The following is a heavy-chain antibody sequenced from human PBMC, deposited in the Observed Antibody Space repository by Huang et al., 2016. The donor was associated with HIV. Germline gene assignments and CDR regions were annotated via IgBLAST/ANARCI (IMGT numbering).Heavy chain of an antibody. Sequence: QVQLVASGGGVVQPGRSLRISCAASGFTFSSYGMQWVRQAPGKGMEWVAVISYDDKTKYYAEYVKGRFSISRDNSKTTVYLQLNSLRLEDTAVYYCAKGGSAAAVLDFWGQGTLVTVSS. CDR1: GFTFSSYG. J-gene: IGHJ4*02. V-gene: IGHV3-30*18. CDR3: AKGGSAAAVLDF. CDR2: ISYDDKTK. D-gene: IGHD6-13*01.